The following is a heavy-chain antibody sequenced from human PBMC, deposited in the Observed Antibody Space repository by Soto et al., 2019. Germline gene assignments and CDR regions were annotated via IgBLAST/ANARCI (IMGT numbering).Heavy chain of an antibody. CDR3: ARGPPIRYCSGGSCYSNWFDP. D-gene: IGHD2-15*01. J-gene: IGHJ5*02. Sequence: QVQLQQWGAGLLKPSETLSLTCAVYGGSFRGYYWSWIRQPPGKGLEWIGEINHSGSTNYNPSPQSRVTISVDASKNQFSLKLSSVTAADTAVYYCARGPPIRYCSGGSCYSNWFDPWGQGTLVTVSS. CDR1: GGSFRGYY. V-gene: IGHV4-34*01. CDR2: INHSGST.